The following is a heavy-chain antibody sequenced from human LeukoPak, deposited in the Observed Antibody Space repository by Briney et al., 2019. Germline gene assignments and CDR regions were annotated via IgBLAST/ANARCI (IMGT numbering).Heavy chain of an antibody. J-gene: IGHJ4*02. V-gene: IGHV4-59*08. CDR2: IYYSGST. Sequence: SETLSLTCAVSGGSISSYYWSWIRQPPGKGLEWIGYIYYSGSTNYSPSLKSRVTISVDTSKNQFSLKLSSVTAADTAVYYCARRLNYFDYWGQGTLVTVSS. CDR1: GGSISSYY. CDR3: ARRLNYFDY.